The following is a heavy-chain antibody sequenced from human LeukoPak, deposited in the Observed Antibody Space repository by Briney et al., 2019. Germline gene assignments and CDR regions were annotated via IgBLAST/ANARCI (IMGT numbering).Heavy chain of an antibody. CDR3: ARGGYSSSWYGLYFDY. CDR1: GGSISSSSYY. D-gene: IGHD6-13*01. V-gene: IGHV4-39*07. Sequence: SETLSLTCTVSGGSISSSSYYWGWIRQPPGKGLEWIGSIYYSGSTYYNPSLKSRVTISVDTSKNQFSLKLSSVTAADTAVYYCARGGYSSSWYGLYFDYWGQGTLVTVSS. CDR2: IYYSGST. J-gene: IGHJ4*02.